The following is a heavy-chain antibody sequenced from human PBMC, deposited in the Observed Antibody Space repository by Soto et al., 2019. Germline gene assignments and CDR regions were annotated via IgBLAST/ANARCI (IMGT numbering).Heavy chain of an antibody. CDR3: ARIGVSSGHESPDFDS. CDR2: ISGFNGNT. D-gene: IGHD3-16*01. V-gene: IGHV1-18*01. J-gene: IGHJ4*02. Sequence: AASVKVSCKASGYTFNFYGITWVRQAPGQGLEWMGWISGFNGNTNYAADLQGRVTMTTDTSTSTAYMELRGLRSDDTAVYYCARIGVSSGHESPDFDSWGQGTLVTVLL. CDR1: GYTFNFYG.